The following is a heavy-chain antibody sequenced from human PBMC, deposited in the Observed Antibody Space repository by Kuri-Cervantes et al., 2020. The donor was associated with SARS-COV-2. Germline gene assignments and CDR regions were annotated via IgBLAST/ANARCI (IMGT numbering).Heavy chain of an antibody. CDR1: GGSISSSSYY. CDR3: ARVGPGDV. J-gene: IGHJ6*04. Sequence: SETLSLTCTVSGGSISSSSYYWSWIRQSPGKGLEWIGEINHTGSTKYNPSLKSRVTISVDTSKNQFSLKLSSVTAADTAVYYCARVGPGDVWGKGTTVTVSS. CDR2: INHTGST. V-gene: IGHV4-30-4*08.